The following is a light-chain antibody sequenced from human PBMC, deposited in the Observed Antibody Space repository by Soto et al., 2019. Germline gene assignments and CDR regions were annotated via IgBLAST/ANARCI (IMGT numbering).Light chain of an antibody. J-gene: IGKJ3*01. CDR3: QKYDSAPFT. Sequence: DIQLTQTPSTLSASVGDEVTITCRASQTISRWLAWYQQKPGRAPKLLIYDASTLQSGVPSRFTGSGSGTDFTLTISSLQPEDVGTFYCQKYDSAPFTFGPGTKVDIK. CDR1: QTISRW. CDR2: DAS. V-gene: IGKV1-27*01.